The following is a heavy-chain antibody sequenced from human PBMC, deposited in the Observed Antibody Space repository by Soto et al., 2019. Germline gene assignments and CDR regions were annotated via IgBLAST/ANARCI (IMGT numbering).Heavy chain of an antibody. CDR1: GFTFSSYW. J-gene: IGHJ6*03. CDR2: IKQDGSEK. D-gene: IGHD6-13*01. V-gene: IGHV3-7*01. CDR3: ARDQEDSSSWRVYYYYYMDV. Sequence: GGSLRLSCAASGFTFSSYWMSWVRQAPGKGLEWVANIKQDGSEKYYVDSVKGRFTISRDNAKNSLYLQMNSLRAEDTAVYYCARDQEDSSSWRVYYYYYMDVWGKGTTVTVSS.